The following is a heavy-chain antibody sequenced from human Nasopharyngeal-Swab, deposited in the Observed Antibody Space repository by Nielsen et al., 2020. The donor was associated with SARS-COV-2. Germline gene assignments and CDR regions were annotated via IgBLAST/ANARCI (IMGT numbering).Heavy chain of an antibody. CDR2: MNPNSGNT. V-gene: IGHV1-8*01. CDR3: ARDWMIAVAGYYYYYGMDV. CDR1: GYTFTSYD. Sequence: ASVKVSCKASGYTFTSYDINWVRQATGQGLEWMGWMNPNSGNTGYAQKFQGRVTMTRNTSISTAYMELSSLRSEDTAVYYCARDWMIAVAGYYYYYGMDVWGQGTTVTVSS. D-gene: IGHD6-19*01. J-gene: IGHJ6*02.